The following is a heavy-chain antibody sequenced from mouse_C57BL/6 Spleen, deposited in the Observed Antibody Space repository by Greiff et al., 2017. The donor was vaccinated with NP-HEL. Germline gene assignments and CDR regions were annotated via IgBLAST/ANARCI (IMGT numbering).Heavy chain of an antibody. V-gene: IGHV5-17*01. CDR1: GFTFSDYG. CDR2: ISSGSSTI. Sequence: EVQRVESGGGLVKPGGSLKLSCAASGFTFSDYGMHWVRQAPEKGLEWVAYISSGSSTIYYADTVKGRFTISRDNAKNTLFLQMTSLRSEDTAMYYCARKVDYGSSYDAMDYWGQGTSVTVSS. J-gene: IGHJ4*01. D-gene: IGHD1-1*01. CDR3: ARKVDYGSSYDAMDY.